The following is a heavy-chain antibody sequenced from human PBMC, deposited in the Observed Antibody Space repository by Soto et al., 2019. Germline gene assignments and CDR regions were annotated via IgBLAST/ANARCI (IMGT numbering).Heavy chain of an antibody. V-gene: IGHV3-23*01. Sequence: EVQLLESGGGLVQPGGSLRLSCAASGFTFSSYAMSWVRQAPGKGLEWVSAISGSGGSTYYADSVKGRFTISRDNSKNTLDLQMNSLRAEDTAVYYCAKDVRMTTVTRSVYWGRGTLVTVSS. J-gene: IGHJ4*02. CDR1: GFTFSSYA. D-gene: IGHD4-17*01. CDR3: AKDVRMTTVTRSVY. CDR2: ISGSGGST.